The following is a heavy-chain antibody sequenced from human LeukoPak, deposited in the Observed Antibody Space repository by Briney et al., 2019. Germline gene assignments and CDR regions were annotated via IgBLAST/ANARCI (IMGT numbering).Heavy chain of an antibody. Sequence: PGGSLRLSCAASGFTFSSYSMSWVRQAPGKGLEWVSYISSSSSTIYYADSVKGRFTISRDNAKNSVYLQMNSLRGEDTAVYYCAIESRGPAYWGQGTLVTVPS. CDR2: ISSSSSTI. CDR3: AIESRGPAY. V-gene: IGHV3-48*04. J-gene: IGHJ4*02. D-gene: IGHD3-10*01. CDR1: GFTFSSYS.